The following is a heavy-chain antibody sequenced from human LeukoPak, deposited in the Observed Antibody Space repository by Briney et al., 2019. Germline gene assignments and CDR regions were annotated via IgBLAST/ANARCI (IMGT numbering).Heavy chain of an antibody. CDR1: GFTFRSHA. CDR3: AKDFRVGYSAHFDY. CDR2: IYENGGTT. V-gene: IGHV3-23*01. D-gene: IGHD2-21*01. Sequence: GGSLRLSCVGSGFTFRSHAMSWVRQAPEKGLEFVSGIYENGGTTYYADSAKGRFSISRDNSKNTLYLQMDSLRGEDTAVYYCAKDFRVGYSAHFDYWGQGALVTVSS. J-gene: IGHJ4*02.